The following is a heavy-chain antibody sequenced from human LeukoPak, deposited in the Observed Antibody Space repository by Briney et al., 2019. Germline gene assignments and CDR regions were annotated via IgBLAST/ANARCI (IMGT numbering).Heavy chain of an antibody. CDR2: IWHSGIT. CDR1: GGSISSSNW. CDR3: ARDLLRGLTGSWFEAFDI. J-gene: IGHJ3*02. V-gene: IGHV4-4*02. D-gene: IGHD6-13*01. Sequence: SGTLSLTCAVSGGSISSSNWWSWVRQPPGKGLEWIGEIWHSGITNFNPSLKSRLTMSVDKSKNQFSLKLSFVTAADTAVYYCARDLLRGLTGSWFEAFDIWGQGTTVTVSS.